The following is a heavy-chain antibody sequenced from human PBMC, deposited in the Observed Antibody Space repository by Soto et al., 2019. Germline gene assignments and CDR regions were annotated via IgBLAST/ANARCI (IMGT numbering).Heavy chain of an antibody. CDR2: IIPLFGTT. CDR1: GDTFKNCV. J-gene: IGHJ6*02. V-gene: IGHV1-69*01. CDR3: AAKLGFGKLSVV. Sequence: QVQVVQSGVEVRRPGSSVKVSCKASGDTFKNCVISWVRQAPGQGLEWMGGIIPLFGTTDFAQRFQGRLTITTDESTTTAYMELSRLRSEDTATYYWAAKLGFGKLSVVWGQGTTVIVSS. D-gene: IGHD3-10*01.